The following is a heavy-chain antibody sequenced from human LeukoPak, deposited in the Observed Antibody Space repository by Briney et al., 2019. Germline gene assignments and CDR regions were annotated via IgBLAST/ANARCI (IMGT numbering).Heavy chain of an antibody. J-gene: IGHJ3*02. D-gene: IGHD3-22*01. CDR2: IYSGGST. Sequence: GGSLRLSCAASGFTVSSNYMSWVRQAPGKGLEWVSVIYSGGSTYYADSVKGRFTISRDNSKSTLYLQMNSLRAEDTAVYYCARGGNRNYYDSSGYTSPIGAFDIWGQGTMVTVSS. CDR3: ARGGNRNYYDSSGYTSPIGAFDI. CDR1: GFTVSSNY. V-gene: IGHV3-66*02.